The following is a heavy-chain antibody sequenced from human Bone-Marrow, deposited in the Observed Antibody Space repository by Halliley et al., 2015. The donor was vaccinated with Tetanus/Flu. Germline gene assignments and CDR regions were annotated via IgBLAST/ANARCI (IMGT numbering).Heavy chain of an antibody. Sequence: PGKGLEWMGIINPSGGNTTYAQKFQGRVTMTRDTSTSTVYMQLSSLRSEDTAVYYCARITAVSDYWGQGTLVTVSS. CDR2: INPSGGNT. J-gene: IGHJ4*02. CDR3: ARITAVSDY. D-gene: IGHD6-19*01. V-gene: IGHV1-46*01.